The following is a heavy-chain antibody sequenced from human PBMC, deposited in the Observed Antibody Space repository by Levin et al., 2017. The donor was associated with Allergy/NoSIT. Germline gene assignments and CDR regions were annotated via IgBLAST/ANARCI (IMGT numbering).Heavy chain of an antibody. V-gene: IGHV3-23*01. CDR1: GFIFGDFA. Sequence: GGSLRLSCAASGFIFGDFAMAWVRQAPGKGLEWVSVITGTGCNTYYGDSVKGRFTISRDNSNNTLYLELNSLRAEDTAIYYCAKKQGGTTGFSFDVWGQGTMVTVSS. D-gene: IGHD1-14*01. CDR2: ITGTGCNT. J-gene: IGHJ3*01. CDR3: AKKQGGTTGFSFDV.